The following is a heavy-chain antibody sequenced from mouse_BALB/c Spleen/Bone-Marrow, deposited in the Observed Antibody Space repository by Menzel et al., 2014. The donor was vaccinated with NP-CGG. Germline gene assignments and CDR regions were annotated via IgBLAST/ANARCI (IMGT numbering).Heavy chain of an antibody. V-gene: IGHV5-6-4*01. CDR1: GFTFSSYT. Sequence: EVHLVESGGGLVKPGGSLKLSCAASGFTFSSYTMSWVRQTPEKRLEWVATISSGGSYTYYPDSVKGRFTISRDNAKNTLYLQMSSLKSGDTAMYYCTIDAMDYWGQGTSVTVSS. J-gene: IGHJ4*01. CDR3: TIDAMDY. CDR2: ISSGGSYT.